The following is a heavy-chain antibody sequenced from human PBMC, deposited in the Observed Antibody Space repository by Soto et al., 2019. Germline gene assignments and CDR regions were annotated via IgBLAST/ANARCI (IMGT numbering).Heavy chain of an antibody. J-gene: IGHJ6*03. CDR3: ARDLDTIFGVVPYYYMDV. CDR2: INAGNGNT. CDR1: GYTFTSYA. V-gene: IGHV1-3*01. D-gene: IGHD3-3*01. Sequence: RASVKVSCKASGYTFTSYAMHWVRQAPGQRLEWMGWINAGNGNTKYSQKFQGRVTITRDTSASTAYMELSSLRSEDTAVYYCARDLDTIFGVVPYYYMDVWGKGTTVTVSS.